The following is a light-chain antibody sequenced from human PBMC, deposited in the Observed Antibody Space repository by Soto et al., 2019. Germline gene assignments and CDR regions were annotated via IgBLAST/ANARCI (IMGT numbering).Light chain of an antibody. CDR3: QHYGYSQWT. CDR1: QSVSSSY. V-gene: IGKV3-20*01. J-gene: IGKJ1*01. CDR2: GAS. Sequence: EIVLTQSPGTLSLSPGERATLSCRASQSVSSSYLAWYQQKPGEAPRLLIYGASSRATGIPDRFSGSGSGTEFTLTITRLEPEDSAVYFCQHYGYSQWTFGQGTKVDIK.